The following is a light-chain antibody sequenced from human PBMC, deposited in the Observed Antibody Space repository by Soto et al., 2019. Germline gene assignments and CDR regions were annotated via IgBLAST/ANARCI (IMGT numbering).Light chain of an antibody. CDR1: SSDVGGYNY. V-gene: IGLV2-14*01. CDR3: CSYAGSSTFEV. J-gene: IGLJ1*01. Sequence: QSALTQPASVSGSPGQSITISCTGTSSDVGGYNYVSWYQQHPGKAPKLIIYEVSNRPTGVSNRFSGSKSGHTASLTISGLQSEDEADYYCCSYAGSSTFEVFGTGTKVTVL. CDR2: EVS.